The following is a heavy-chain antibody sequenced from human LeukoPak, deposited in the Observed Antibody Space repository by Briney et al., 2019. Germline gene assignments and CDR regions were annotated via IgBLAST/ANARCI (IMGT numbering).Heavy chain of an antibody. Sequence: GASVKVSCKASGGTFSSYAISWVRQAPGQGLEWMGRIIPILGIANYAQKFQGRVTITADKSTSTAYMELSSLRSEDTAVYYCARARSNYYDSSGYLGNYYYYYGMDVWGQGTTVTVSS. V-gene: IGHV1-69*04. CDR1: GGTFSSYA. CDR2: IIPILGIA. J-gene: IGHJ6*02. CDR3: ARARSNYYDSSGYLGNYYYYYGMDV. D-gene: IGHD3-22*01.